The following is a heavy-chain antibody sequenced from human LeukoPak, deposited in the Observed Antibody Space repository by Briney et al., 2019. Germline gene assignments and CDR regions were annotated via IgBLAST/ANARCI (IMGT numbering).Heavy chain of an antibody. CDR2: ISWNSGSI. D-gene: IGHD6-13*01. V-gene: IGHV3-9*01. CDR3: AKDSSSWPELLDY. Sequence: PGRSLRLSCAASGFTFDDYAMHWVRQAPGKGLEWVSGISWNSGSIGYADSVKGRFTISRDNAKNSLYLQMNSLRAEDTALYYCAKDSSSWPELLDYWGQGTLVTVSS. CDR1: GFTFDDYA. J-gene: IGHJ4*02.